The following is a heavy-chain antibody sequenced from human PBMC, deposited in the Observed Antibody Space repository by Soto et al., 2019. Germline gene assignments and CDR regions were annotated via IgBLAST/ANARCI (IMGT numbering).Heavy chain of an antibody. CDR3: ARVAFSYFGMDV. Sequence: SETLSLTCSVPGGAISSYYWSWVRQPAGKGLEWIGRVFSSGSTNYNASLKSRVTMSIDTSKNEVSLTLRSVTAADTGVYYCARVAFSYFGMDVWGPGXTVTVSS. CDR2: VFSSGST. V-gene: IGHV4-4*07. D-gene: IGHD3-3*02. CDR1: GGAISSYY. J-gene: IGHJ6*02.